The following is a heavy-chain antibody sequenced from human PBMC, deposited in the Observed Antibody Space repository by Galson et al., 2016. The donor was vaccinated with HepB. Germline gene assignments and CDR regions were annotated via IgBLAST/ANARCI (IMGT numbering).Heavy chain of an antibody. J-gene: IGHJ4*02. CDR3: AKDPGVFSPGWYYFDS. Sequence: SLRLSCAGSGFTFNSYAMNWVRQAPRKGPEWVAAISSGGDITYYADSVKGRFTISRDNSKNTLYLRMNGLRAEDTALYYCAKDPGVFSPGWYYFDSWGQGTLVTVSA. CDR2: ISSGGDIT. D-gene: IGHD6-19*01. CDR1: GFTFNSYA. V-gene: IGHV3-23*01.